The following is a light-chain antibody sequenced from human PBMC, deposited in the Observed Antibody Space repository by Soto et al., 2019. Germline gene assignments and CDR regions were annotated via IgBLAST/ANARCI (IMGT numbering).Light chain of an antibody. J-gene: IGKJ1*01. Sequence: DIQMTQSPSTLSASVGDRVTITCRASESISGWLAWYQQKPGKAPKLVIFKASTLESGVPSRFSGSGSGTEFTLSISSLQPDDFAIYYCPQYNSYPRTFGQGTKVEIK. V-gene: IGKV1-5*03. CDR3: PQYNSYPRT. CDR1: ESISGW. CDR2: KAS.